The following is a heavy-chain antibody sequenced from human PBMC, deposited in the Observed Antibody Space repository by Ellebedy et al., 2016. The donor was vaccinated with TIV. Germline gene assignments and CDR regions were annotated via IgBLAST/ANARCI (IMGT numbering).Heavy chain of an antibody. V-gene: IGHV3-72*01. Sequence: PGGSLRLSCAASGPTFRSHAMSWVRQAPGKGLEWVGHTRNRANSYTPEYAASVKGRFPISRDDSNNSLYLQMNSLKTDDTAVYYCTRVGIRGWAYFDPWGRGTLVTVSS. CDR2: TRNRANSYTP. J-gene: IGHJ2*01. D-gene: IGHD5-12*01. CDR1: GPTFRSHA. CDR3: TRVGIRGWAYFDP.